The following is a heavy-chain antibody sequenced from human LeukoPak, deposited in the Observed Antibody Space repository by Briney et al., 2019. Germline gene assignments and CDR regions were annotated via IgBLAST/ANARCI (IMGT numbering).Heavy chain of an antibody. V-gene: IGHV1-18*04. J-gene: IGHJ4*02. CDR1: GYTFSNYG. CDR2: TSYNGNT. Sequence: ASVKVSRKASGYTFSNYGISWVRQAPGLGLEWMGWTSYNGNTNYAQKFQDRVTMTTDTSTTTAYVELRSLESDDTAVYYCARHSGSGWQALGYWGQGTLVTVSS. D-gene: IGHD6-19*01. CDR3: ARHSGSGWQALGY.